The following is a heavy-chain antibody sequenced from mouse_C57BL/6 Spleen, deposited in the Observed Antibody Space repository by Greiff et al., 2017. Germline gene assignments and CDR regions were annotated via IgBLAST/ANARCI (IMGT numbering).Heavy chain of an antibody. CDR2: IYPGDGDT. J-gene: IGHJ3*01. V-gene: IGHV1-80*01. CDR3: GRLGDYYDYDGWFAY. Sequence: ESGAELVKPGASVKLSCKASGYAFSSYWMNWVKQRPGKGLEWIGQIYPGDGDTNYNGKFKGKATLTADKSSSTAYMQLSSLTSEDAAVYFCGRLGDYYDYDGWFAYWGQGTLVTVSA. CDR1: GYAFSSYW. D-gene: IGHD2-4*01.